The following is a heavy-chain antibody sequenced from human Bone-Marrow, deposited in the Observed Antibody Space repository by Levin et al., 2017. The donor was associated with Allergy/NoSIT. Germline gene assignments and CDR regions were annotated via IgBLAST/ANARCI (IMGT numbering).Heavy chain of an antibody. CDR2: IRSKANSYAT. D-gene: IGHD2-21*02. J-gene: IGHJ4*02. V-gene: IGHV3-73*01. CDR1: GFTFSGSA. CDR3: TSCGGDCYSGFDY. Sequence: GGSLRLSCAASGFTFSGSAIHWVRQASGKGLEWVGRIRSKANSYATAYAASVKDRFTISRDDSKNTAYLQMNSLKTEDTAVYYCTSCGGDCYSGFDYWGQGTLVTVSS.